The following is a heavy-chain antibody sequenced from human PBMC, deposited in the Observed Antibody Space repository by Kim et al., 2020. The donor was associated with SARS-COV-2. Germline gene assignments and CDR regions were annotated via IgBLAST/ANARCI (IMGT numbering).Heavy chain of an antibody. CDR3: ARGGRVGAPFDY. V-gene: IGHV4-59*09. Sequence: NYTPTLKSRVTISVDTSKNQFSLKLSSVTAADTAVYYCARGGRVGAPFDYWGQGTLVTVSS. J-gene: IGHJ4*02. D-gene: IGHD1-26*01.